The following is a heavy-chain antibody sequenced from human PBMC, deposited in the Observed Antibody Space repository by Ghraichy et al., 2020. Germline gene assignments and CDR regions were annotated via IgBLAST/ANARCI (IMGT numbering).Heavy chain of an antibody. CDR2: ISYDGSNK. Sequence: GGSLRLSCAASGFTFSSYAMHWVRQAPGKGLEWVAVISYDGSNKYYADSVKGRFTISRDNSKNTLYLQMNSLRAEDTAVYYCARASRYSSYIDYWGQGTLVTVSS. V-gene: IGHV3-30-3*01. J-gene: IGHJ4*02. CDR1: GFTFSSYA. D-gene: IGHD6-13*01. CDR3: ARASRYSSYIDY.